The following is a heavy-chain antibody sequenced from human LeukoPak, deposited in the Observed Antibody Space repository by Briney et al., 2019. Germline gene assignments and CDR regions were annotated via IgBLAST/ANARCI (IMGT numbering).Heavy chain of an antibody. J-gene: IGHJ3*02. Sequence: GGSLRLSCAASGFTFSNYWMTWVRQAPGKGLEWVANIKQDGIEKYYVDSVKGRFTISRDNAKNSLYLQMNSLRAEDTALYYCAKVNHYDILTGYSLGAFDIWGQGTMVTVSS. D-gene: IGHD3-9*01. V-gene: IGHV3-7*03. CDR2: IKQDGIEK. CDR3: AKVNHYDILTGYSLGAFDI. CDR1: GFTFSNYW.